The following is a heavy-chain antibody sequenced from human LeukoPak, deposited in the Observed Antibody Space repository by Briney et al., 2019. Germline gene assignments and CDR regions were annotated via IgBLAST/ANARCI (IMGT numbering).Heavy chain of an antibody. D-gene: IGHD2-15*01. V-gene: IGHV4-4*07. CDR2: IYTSGST. CDR3: ARGVYCSGGSCYSGNWFDP. Sequence: SETLSLTCTVSGGSISSYYWSWIRQPAGKGLKWIGRIYTSGSTNYNPSLKSRVTMSVDTSKNQFSLKLSSVTAADTAVYYCARGVYCSGGSCYSGNWFDPWGQGTLVTVSS. J-gene: IGHJ5*02. CDR1: GGSISSYY.